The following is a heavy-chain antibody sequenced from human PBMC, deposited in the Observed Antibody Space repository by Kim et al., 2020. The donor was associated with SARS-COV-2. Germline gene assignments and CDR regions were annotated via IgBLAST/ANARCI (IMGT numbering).Heavy chain of an antibody. D-gene: IGHD6-19*01. Sequence: GGSLRLSCVASGYSINTYAMSWVRQAPGRGLEWLAAITKFDGRTYYAHSVRGRFTISRDNSKNTVYLQMDSLRAEDAGLYYCAKDHPSSGWPTFDLWGQGTLVTGSS. V-gene: IGHV3-23*01. CDR3: AKDHPSSGWPTFDL. CDR2: ITKFDGRT. CDR1: GYSINTYA. J-gene: IGHJ4*02.